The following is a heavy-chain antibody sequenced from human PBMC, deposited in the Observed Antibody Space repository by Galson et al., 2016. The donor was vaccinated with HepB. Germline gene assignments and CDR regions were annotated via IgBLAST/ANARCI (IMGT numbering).Heavy chain of an antibody. J-gene: IGHJ5*02. CDR1: GFTVSNNY. V-gene: IGHV3-53*04. CDR3: ARDPGISGTT. Sequence: SLRLSCAASGFTVSNNYMTWVRQAPGKGLEWVSTIYSGGSTFYTDSVQGRFTFYRHNSKNTLYLQMDTLRPEDTAVYYCARDPGISGTTWGQGILVTVSS. D-gene: IGHD1-7*01. CDR2: IYSGGST.